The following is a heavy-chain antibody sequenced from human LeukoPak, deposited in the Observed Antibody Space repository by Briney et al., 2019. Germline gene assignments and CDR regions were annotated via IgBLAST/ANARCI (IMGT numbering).Heavy chain of an antibody. CDR2: MNHSGST. D-gene: IGHD2-2*01. Sequence: PSETLSLTCAVYGGSFSGYYWSWIRQPPGRGLEWLGEMNHSGSTNYNRSIKSRVTISVDTSKNQISLKLSSVTAEDTAVYYYARGGYVYCSSTSCYLFDYWGQRTLVTVAS. CDR3: ARGGYVYCSSTSCYLFDY. V-gene: IGHV4-34*01. CDR1: GGSFSGYY. J-gene: IGHJ4*02.